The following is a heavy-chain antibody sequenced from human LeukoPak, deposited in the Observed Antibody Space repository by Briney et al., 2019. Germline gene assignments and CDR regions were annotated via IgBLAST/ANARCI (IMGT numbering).Heavy chain of an antibody. CDR1: GDSVSSNGVA. Sequence: SQTLSLTCAISGDSVSSNGVAWNWIRQSPSRGLEWLGRTYYRSKWYNNYAVSVKSRITINPDSSKNQVSLQLNSVTPEDTAMYYCAREYSRGRFDYWGQGTLVTVSS. CDR3: AREYSRGRFDY. D-gene: IGHD5-18*01. J-gene: IGHJ4*02. V-gene: IGHV6-1*01. CDR2: TYYRSKWYN.